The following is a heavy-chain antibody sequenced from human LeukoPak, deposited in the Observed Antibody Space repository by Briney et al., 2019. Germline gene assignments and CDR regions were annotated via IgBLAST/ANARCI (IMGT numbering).Heavy chain of an antibody. CDR1: GFTFSSYG. CDR3: AKDSWYYYGSGSYPYIDY. J-gene: IGHJ4*02. CDR2: ISGSGGST. D-gene: IGHD3-10*01. V-gene: IGHV3-23*01. Sequence: PGGSLRLSCAASGFTFSSYGMSWVRQAPGKGLEWASAISGSGGSTYYADSVKGRFTISRDNSKNTLYLQMNSLRAEDTAVYYCAKDSWYYYGSGSYPYIDYWGQGTLVTVSS.